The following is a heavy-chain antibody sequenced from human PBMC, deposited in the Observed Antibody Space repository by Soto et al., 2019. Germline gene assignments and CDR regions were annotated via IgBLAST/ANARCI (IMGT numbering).Heavy chain of an antibody. V-gene: IGHV1-18*01. CDR2: ISAYNGNT. CDR3: AREPDIVVVPAAIFGYYYYGMDV. CDR1: GYTLTSYG. Sequence: ASVKVSCKASGYTLTSYGISWVRQAPGQGLEWMGWISAYNGNTNYAQKLQGRVTMTTDTSTSTAYMELRSLRSDDTAVYYCAREPDIVVVPAAIFGYYYYGMDVWGQGTTVTVSS. J-gene: IGHJ6*02. D-gene: IGHD2-2*02.